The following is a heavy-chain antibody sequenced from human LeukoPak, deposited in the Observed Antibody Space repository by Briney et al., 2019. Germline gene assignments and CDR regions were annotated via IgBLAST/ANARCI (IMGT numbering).Heavy chain of an antibody. D-gene: IGHD6-13*01. CDR2: ISSSGVTI. V-gene: IGHV3-11*04. Sequence: GGSLRLSCAASGFMLRDYYMNWIRQAPGKGLEWVSYISSSGVTIYYADSVKGRFTISRDNAKNSLYLQMNSLRAEDTAVYYCARAYSSSWYDWFDPWGQGTLVTVSS. J-gene: IGHJ5*02. CDR3: ARAYSSSWYDWFDP. CDR1: GFMLRDYY.